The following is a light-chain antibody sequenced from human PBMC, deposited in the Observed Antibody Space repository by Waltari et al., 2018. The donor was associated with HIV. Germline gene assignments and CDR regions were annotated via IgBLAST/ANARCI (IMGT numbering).Light chain of an antibody. CDR2: WAS. J-gene: IGKJ4*01. Sequence: TIKCKSSQNVFYSSNNKNYLSWYQHKPGQPPKLIIYWASSRQSGVPDRFSGSGSGTDFTLTISSLQAEDVAVYFCQQTYTIPPTFGGGTKVEIK. V-gene: IGKV4-1*01. CDR1: QNVFYSSNNKNY. CDR3: QQTYTIPPT.